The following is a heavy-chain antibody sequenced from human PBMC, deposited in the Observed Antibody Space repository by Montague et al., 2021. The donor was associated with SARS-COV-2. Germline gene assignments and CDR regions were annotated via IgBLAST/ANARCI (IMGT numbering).Heavy chain of an antibody. V-gene: IGHV4-4*02. CDR1: GASITSHEW. CDR3: ARVCTSAWRELDC. J-gene: IGHJ4*02. D-gene: IGHD6-19*01. Sequence: SETLSLTCDVSGASITSHEWWSWVRQPPGRGLVWLGEIHRDGETXYYPSPQSRVTMSFDKSNNQLSLRLPALTAADTAGYYCARVCTSAWRELDCWGQGILVTVSS. CDR2: IHRDGET.